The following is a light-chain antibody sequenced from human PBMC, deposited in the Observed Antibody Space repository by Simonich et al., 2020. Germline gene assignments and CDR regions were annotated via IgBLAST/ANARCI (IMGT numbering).Light chain of an antibody. J-gene: IGLJ3*02. CDR3: SSYTSSSTWV. Sequence: QSALTQPASVSGSPGQSITISCTGTSSDVGSYNLVSWYQQHPGQAPKLMIYDVRKRPSGVSNRFSGSKSGNTASLTISGLQAEDEADYYCSSYTSSSTWVFGGGTKLTVL. V-gene: IGLV2-14*02. CDR2: DVR. CDR1: SSDVGSYNL.